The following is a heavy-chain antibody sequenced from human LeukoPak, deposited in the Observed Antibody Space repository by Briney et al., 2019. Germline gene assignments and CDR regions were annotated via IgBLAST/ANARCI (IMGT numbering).Heavy chain of an antibody. J-gene: IGHJ4*02. CDR1: GFTFSAYN. D-gene: IGHD2-2*02. CDR2: ISSSSGSI. CDR3: ARGLSPDCSSTSCDTSGY. V-gene: IGHV3-21*01. Sequence: GGSLRLSCAASGFTFSAYNMNWVRQAPGKGLEWVSSISSSSGSIYYADSVKGRFTISRDNAKNSLYLQMNSLRAEDTAVYYCARGLSPDCSSTSCDTSGYWGQGTRVTVSS.